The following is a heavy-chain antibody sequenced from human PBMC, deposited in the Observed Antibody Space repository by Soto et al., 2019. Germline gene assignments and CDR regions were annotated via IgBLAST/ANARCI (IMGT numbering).Heavy chain of an antibody. Sequence: ASVKVACKASGYTFTSYYMHWVRHAPGQGLEWMGIINPSGGSTSYAQKFQGRVTMTRDTSTSTVYMEPSSPRSEDTAVYYCPICPHGSSGGGKYVCGPGTTVTLS. CDR2: INPSGGST. V-gene: IGHV1-46*01. D-gene: IGHD2-15*01. CDR3: PICPHGSSGGGKYV. CDR1: GYTFTSYY. J-gene: IGHJ6*02.